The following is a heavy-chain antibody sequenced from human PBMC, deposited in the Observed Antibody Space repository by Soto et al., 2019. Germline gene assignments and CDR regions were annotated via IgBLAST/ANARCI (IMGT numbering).Heavy chain of an antibody. CDR1: GGSISSSSYY. Sequence: SETLSLTCTVSGGSISSSSYYWGWIRQPPGKGLEWIGSIYYSGSTYYNPSLKSRVTISVDTSKNQFSLKLSSVTAADTALYYCARDTATVTTFEHWGQGTLVTVSS. V-gene: IGHV4-39*02. J-gene: IGHJ4*02. CDR3: ARDTATVTTFEH. CDR2: IYYSGST. D-gene: IGHD4-4*01.